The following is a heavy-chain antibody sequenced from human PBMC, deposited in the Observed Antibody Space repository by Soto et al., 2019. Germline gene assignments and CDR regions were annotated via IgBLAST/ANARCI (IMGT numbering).Heavy chain of an antibody. V-gene: IGHV3-7*01. CDR1: GFTFSSYW. D-gene: IGHD3-9*01. J-gene: IGHJ4*02. Sequence: EVQLLESGGGLVQPGGSLRLSCAASGFTFSSYWMSWVRQAPGKGLEWVANIKQDGSEKYYVDSVKGRFTISRDNAKNSLYLQMNSLRAEDTAVYYWERVGVVLRYFDWLAYFDYWGQGTLVTVSS. CDR2: IKQDGSEK. CDR3: ERVGVVLRYFDWLAYFDY.